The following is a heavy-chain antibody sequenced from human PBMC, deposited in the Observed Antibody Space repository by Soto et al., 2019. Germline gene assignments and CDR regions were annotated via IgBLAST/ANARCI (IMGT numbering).Heavy chain of an antibody. CDR1: GDSISSSSYY. D-gene: IGHD5-18*01. J-gene: IGHJ4*02. Sequence: PSETLSLTCTVSGDSISSSSYYWGWIRQPPGKGLEWIGNINYSGSTYYNPSLQSRVTTSQDTSKNQFSLKLNSVTAADTAVYYCASFPEWIQLWPHFDSWGQGTLVTVSS. V-gene: IGHV4-39*07. CDR3: ASFPEWIQLWPHFDS. CDR2: INYSGST.